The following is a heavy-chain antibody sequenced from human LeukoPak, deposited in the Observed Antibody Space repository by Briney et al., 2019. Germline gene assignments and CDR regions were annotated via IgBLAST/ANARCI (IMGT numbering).Heavy chain of an antibody. D-gene: IGHD3-10*01. J-gene: IGHJ3*02. CDR1: GFTFSSYA. V-gene: IGHV3-30-3*01. CDR2: ISYDGSNE. CDR3: ARVHYYGSGSYYKIDAFDI. Sequence: GGSLRLSCAASGFTFSSYAIHWVRQAPGKGLEWVAVISYDGSNEYYADSVKGRFTISRDNSKNTLYLQMNRLRSEDTAVYYCARVHYYGSGSYYKIDAFDIWGQGTMVTVPS.